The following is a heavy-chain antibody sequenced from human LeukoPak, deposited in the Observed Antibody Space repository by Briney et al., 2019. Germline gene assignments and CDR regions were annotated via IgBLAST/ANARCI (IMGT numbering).Heavy chain of an antibody. D-gene: IGHD2-2*01. V-gene: IGHV1-8*02. Sequence: ASVKVSCKASGYTFTSYDINWVRHATGQGLEWMGWMNPNSGNTGYAQKFQGRVTMTRNTSISTAYMELSSLRSEDTAVYYCVRELEGYCSSTSCYDYFYYMDVWGKGTTVTVSS. J-gene: IGHJ6*03. CDR2: MNPNSGNT. CDR1: GYTFTSYD. CDR3: VRELEGYCSSTSCYDYFYYMDV.